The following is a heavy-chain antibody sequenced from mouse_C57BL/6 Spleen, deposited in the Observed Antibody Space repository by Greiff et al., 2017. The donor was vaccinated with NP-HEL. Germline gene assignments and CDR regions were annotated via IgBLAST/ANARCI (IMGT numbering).Heavy chain of an antibody. Sequence: EVKVVESGGGLVKPGGSLKLSCAASGFTFSSYAMSWVRQTPEKRLEWVATISDGGSYTYYPDNVKGRFTISRDNAKNNLYLQMSHLKSEDTAMYYCAREQVYAMDYWGQGTSVTVSS. CDR1: GFTFSSYA. CDR3: AREQVYAMDY. CDR2: ISDGGSYT. V-gene: IGHV5-4*01. J-gene: IGHJ4*01.